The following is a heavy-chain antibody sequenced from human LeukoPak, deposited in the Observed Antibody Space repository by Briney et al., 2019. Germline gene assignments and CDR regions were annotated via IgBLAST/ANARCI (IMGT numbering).Heavy chain of an antibody. V-gene: IGHV4-38-2*02. D-gene: IGHD1-14*01. CDR1: GYSISSGYF. J-gene: IGHJ4*02. CDR2: IHHSGST. CDR3: AREGRTPDY. Sequence: SETLSLTCTVSGYSISSGYFWGWIRQPPGKGLEWIGSIHHSGSTYYNLSLKSRVTISVDTSKNQFSLKLSSVTAADTAVYYCAREGRTPDYWGQGTLVTVSS.